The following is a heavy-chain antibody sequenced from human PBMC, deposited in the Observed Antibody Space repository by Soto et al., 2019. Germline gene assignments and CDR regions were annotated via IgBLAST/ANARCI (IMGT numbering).Heavy chain of an antibody. D-gene: IGHD2-21*02. CDR1: DYTFTSYG. CDR3: GRGGVTAVLGVYYYFGMDV. CDR2: ISAYNGNT. Sequence: ASVKVSCKASDYTFTSYGISWVRQAPGQGLEWMGWISAYNGNTNYAQILQGRVTMTTDTSTSTAYMELRSLRSDHTAVYYCGRGGVTAVLGVYYYFGMDVWGQATTVT. J-gene: IGHJ6*02. V-gene: IGHV1-18*04.